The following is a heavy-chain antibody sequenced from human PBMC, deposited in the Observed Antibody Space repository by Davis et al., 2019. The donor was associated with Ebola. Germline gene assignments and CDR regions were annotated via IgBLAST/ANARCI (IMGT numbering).Heavy chain of an antibody. D-gene: IGHD3-3*01. V-gene: IGHV3-43*01. CDR2: ISWDGSST. CDR3: AKDISKFYDFWSGYAFDY. J-gene: IGHJ4*02. Sequence: GGSLRLSCAASGFTFDDYTMHWVRQAPGKGLEWVSLISWDGSSTYYADSVKGRFTISRDNSKNSLYLQMNSLRTEDTALYYCAKDISKFYDFWSGYAFDYWGQGTLVTVSS. CDR1: GFTFDDYT.